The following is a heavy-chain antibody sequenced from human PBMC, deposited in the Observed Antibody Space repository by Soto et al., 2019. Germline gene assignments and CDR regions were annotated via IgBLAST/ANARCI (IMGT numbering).Heavy chain of an antibody. V-gene: IGHV3-30*18. J-gene: IGHJ4*02. CDR1: GFTFSSYG. Sequence: QVQLVESGGGVVQPGRSLRLSCAASGFTFSSYGMHWVRQAPGKGLEGEAVISYDGSNKYYADSVKGRFTISRDNSKNTLYLQMNSLRAEDTAVYYCAKSSDTYYYDSSGYYANWGQGTLVTVSS. CDR2: ISYDGSNK. CDR3: AKSSDTYYYDSSGYYAN. D-gene: IGHD3-22*01.